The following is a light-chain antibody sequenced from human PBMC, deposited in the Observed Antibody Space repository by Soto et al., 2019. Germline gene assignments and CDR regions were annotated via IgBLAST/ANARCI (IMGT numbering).Light chain of an antibody. CDR3: QQYNSRYT. CDR1: QSISSW. CDR2: DAS. Sequence: DIQMTQSPSTLSASVGDKVTITCLASQSISSWLAWYQQKPGKAPKLLIYDASSLESRVPSRFSGSGSGTEFTLTISSLQPDDFATYYCQQYNSRYTFGQGTKVEIK. V-gene: IGKV1-5*01. J-gene: IGKJ2*01.